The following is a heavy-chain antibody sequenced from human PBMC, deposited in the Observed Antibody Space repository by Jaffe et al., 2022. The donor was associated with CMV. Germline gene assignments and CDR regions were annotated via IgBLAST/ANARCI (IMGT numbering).Heavy chain of an antibody. CDR1: GFTFGDYA. CDR3: TRNLQWWGWFSLD. D-gene: IGHD2-15*01. Sequence: EVQLVESGGGLVQPGRSLRLSCTASGFTFGDYAMSWVRQAPGKGLEWVGFIRSKAYGGTTEYAASVKGRFTISRDDSKSIAYLQMNSLKTEDTAVYYCTRNLQWWGWFSLDWGKGTTVTVSS. J-gene: IGHJ6*04. CDR2: IRSKAYGGTT. V-gene: IGHV3-49*04.